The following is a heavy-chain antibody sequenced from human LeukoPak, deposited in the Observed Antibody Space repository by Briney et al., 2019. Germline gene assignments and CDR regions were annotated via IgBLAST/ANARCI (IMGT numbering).Heavy chain of an antibody. CDR2: ISYSGST. CDR1: GGSISNNY. D-gene: IGHD6-19*01. Sequence: SETLSLTCTVSGGSISNNYWSWIRQPPGKGLEWIGYISYSGSTNYNPSLKSRVTISVDTSKNQFSLKLSSVTAADTAVYYCARLRRAGWLEYYFDYWGQGTLVTVSS. V-gene: IGHV4-59*01. J-gene: IGHJ4*02. CDR3: ARLRRAGWLEYYFDY.